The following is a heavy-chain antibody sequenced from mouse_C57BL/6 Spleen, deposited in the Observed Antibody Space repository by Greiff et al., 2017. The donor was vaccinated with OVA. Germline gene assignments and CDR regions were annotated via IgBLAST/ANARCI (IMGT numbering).Heavy chain of an antibody. CDR2: IDPSDSYT. J-gene: IGHJ2*01. D-gene: IGHD1-1*01. CDR3: ARSPYYGSSYFDY. Sequence: QVQLQQPGAELVRPGTSVKLSCKASGYTFTSYWMHWVKQRPGQGLEWIGVIDPSDSYTNYNQKFKGKATLTVDTSSSTAYMQLSSLTSEDSAVYYCARSPYYGSSYFDYWGQGTTLTVSS. V-gene: IGHV1-59*01. CDR1: GYTFTSYW.